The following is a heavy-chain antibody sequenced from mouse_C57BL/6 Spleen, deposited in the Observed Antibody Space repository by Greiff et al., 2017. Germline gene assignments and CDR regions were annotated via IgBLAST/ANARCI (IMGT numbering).Heavy chain of an antibody. D-gene: IGHD2-3*01. J-gene: IGHJ4*01. CDR3: TRDGYYVRDYYAMDY. CDR1: GFTFSSYA. V-gene: IGHV5-9-1*02. Sequence: DVKLQESGEGLVKPGGSLKLSCAASGFTFSSYAMSWVRQTPEKRLEWVAYISSGGDYIYYADTVKGRFTISRDNARNTLYLQMSSLKSEDTAMYYCTRDGYYVRDYYAMDYWGQGTSVTVAS. CDR2: ISSGGDYI.